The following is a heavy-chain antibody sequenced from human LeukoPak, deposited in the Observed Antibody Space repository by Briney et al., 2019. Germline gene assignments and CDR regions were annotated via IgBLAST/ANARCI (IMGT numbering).Heavy chain of an antibody. J-gene: IGHJ4*02. CDR3: AKDRDYYDSSGYPDY. V-gene: IGHV3-23*01. Sequence: GGSLRLSCAASGFTFSSYAMSWVRQAPGKGLQWVSAITGSGGSTYYADSVKGRFTISRDNSKNTLYLQMNSLRAEDTAVYYCAKDRDYYDSSGYPDYWGQGTLVTVSS. CDR2: ITGSGGST. D-gene: IGHD3-22*01. CDR1: GFTFSSYA.